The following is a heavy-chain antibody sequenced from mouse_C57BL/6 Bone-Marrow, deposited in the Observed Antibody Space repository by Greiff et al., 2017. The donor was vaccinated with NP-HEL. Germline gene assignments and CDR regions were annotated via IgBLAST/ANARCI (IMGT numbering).Heavy chain of an antibody. J-gene: IGHJ3*01. CDR2: IDPENGDT. CDR1: GFNIKDDY. D-gene: IGHD2-3*01. CDR3: TTGDGSN. V-gene: IGHV14-4*01. Sequence: EVKLQESGAELVRPGASVKLSCTASGFNIKDDYMHWVKQRPEQGLEWIGWIDPENGDTEYASKFQGKATITADTSSNTAYLQLSSLTSEDTAVYYCTTGDGSNWGQGTLVTVSA.